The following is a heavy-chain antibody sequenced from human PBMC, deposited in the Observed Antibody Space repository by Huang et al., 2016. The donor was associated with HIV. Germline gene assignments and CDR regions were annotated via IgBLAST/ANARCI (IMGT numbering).Heavy chain of an antibody. J-gene: IGHJ4*02. Sequence: QVQLVQSGSELRKPGASGKVSCKAFGYTFTTYRLIWGRQAPGQGLEWMGWINTKTGKPTYAQGFTGRFVFSLDTTVNTAYLQISSLKTDDTAKYFCARYRLTGTFLDSWGQGTQVTVSS. CDR2: INTKTGKP. D-gene: IGHD3-9*01. V-gene: IGHV7-4-1*02. CDR1: GYTFTTYR. CDR3: ARYRLTGTFLDS.